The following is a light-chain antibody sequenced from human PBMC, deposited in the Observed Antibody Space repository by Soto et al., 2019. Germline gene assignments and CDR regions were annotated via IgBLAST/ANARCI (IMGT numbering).Light chain of an antibody. CDR1: SSDVGGYNY. J-gene: IGLJ2*01. CDR2: EVS. CDR3: RSYAGSNNVI. V-gene: IGLV2-8*01. Sequence: QSALTQPPSASGSPGQSVTISCTGTSSDVGGYNYVSWYQQHPGKAPQLIIYEVSKRPSGVPDRFSGSKSGNTASLTVSGLQAEDEADYYCRSYAGSNNVIFGGGTKLTVL.